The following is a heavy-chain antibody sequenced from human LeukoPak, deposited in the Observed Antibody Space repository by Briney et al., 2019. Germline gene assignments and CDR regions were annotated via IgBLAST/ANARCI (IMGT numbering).Heavy chain of an antibody. CDR2: ISSSSSYI. CDR3: AKDKTGYSYYYYYYMDV. J-gene: IGHJ6*03. D-gene: IGHD3-9*01. Sequence: GGSLRLSCAASGFTFSSYSMNWVRQAPGKGLEWVSSISSSSSYIYYADSVKGRFTISRDNSKNTLYLQMNSLRAEDTAVYYCAKDKTGYSYYYYYYMDVWGKGTTVTISS. CDR1: GFTFSSYS. V-gene: IGHV3-21*01.